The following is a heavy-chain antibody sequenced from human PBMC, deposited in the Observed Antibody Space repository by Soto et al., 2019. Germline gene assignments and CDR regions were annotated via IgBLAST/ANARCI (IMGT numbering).Heavy chain of an antibody. CDR3: ARDNTPTAILNENYGMDV. CDR2: ISSSSSNI. CDR1: GFTFSDYS. D-gene: IGHD3-9*01. J-gene: IGHJ6*02. Sequence: GGSLRLSCAASGFTFSDYSMNWIRQAPGKXLAWVSSISSSSSNIYYADYLKGRLNIHSHNDKNSLYLKMNSLTEEDTAVYYCARDNTPTAILNENYGMDVWGQGTTVTVSS. V-gene: IGHV3-11*04.